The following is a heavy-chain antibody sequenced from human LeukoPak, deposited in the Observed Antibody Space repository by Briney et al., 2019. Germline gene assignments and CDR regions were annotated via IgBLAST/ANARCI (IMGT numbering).Heavy chain of an antibody. D-gene: IGHD3-10*01. J-gene: IGHJ4*02. CDR3: ARLPSYYGSGNRDY. CDR2: INHSGST. CDR1: GGSFRGYY. V-gene: IGHV4-34*01. Sequence: SETLSLTCAVYGGSFRGYYWSWIRQPLGKGLEWIGEINHSGSTNYNPSLKSRVTISVDTSKNQFSLKLSSVTAADTAVYYCARLPSYYGSGNRDYWGQGTLVTVSS.